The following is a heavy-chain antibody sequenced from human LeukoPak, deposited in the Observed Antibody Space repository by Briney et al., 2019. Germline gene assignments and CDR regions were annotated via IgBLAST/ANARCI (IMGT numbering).Heavy chain of an antibody. J-gene: IGHJ2*01. CDR1: GGSIRSYY. V-gene: IGHV4-59*08. D-gene: IGHD2-21*02. CDR3: ARHQGVGTSWYFDL. Sequence: PSETLSLTCTVSGGSIRSYYWTWIRQPPGKGLEWIGYIYYSGRTNYNPSLKSRVTISVDTSKKQFSLRLSSVTAADTAMYYCARHQGVGTSWYFDLWGRGTLVTVSS. CDR2: IYYSGRT.